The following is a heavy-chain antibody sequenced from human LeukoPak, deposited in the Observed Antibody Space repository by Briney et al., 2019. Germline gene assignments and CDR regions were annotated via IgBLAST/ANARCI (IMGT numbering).Heavy chain of an antibody. J-gene: IGHJ4*02. V-gene: IGHV4-4*07. Sequence: SETLSLTCTVSGGSISSYYWSWIRQPAGKGLEWIGRIYTSGSTNYNPSLKSRVTMSVDTSKNQFSLKLSSVTAADTAVYYCAREGNSGYGGPTQLGWYFDYWGQGTLVTVSS. CDR1: GGSISSYY. CDR2: IYTSGST. CDR3: AREGNSGYGGPTQLGWYFDY. D-gene: IGHD5-12*01.